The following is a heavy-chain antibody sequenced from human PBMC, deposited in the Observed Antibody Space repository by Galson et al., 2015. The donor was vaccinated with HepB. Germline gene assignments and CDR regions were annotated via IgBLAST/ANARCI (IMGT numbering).Heavy chain of an antibody. J-gene: IGHJ6*02. V-gene: IGHV1-18*04. CDR2: ISPYNGNT. CDR1: DYTFTSYG. CDR3: ARDLDIVVVVAAPRHYGMDV. Sequence: SVKVSCKASDYTFTSYGISWVRQAPGQGLEWMGWISPYNGNTNYAQNLQGSLTMTTDTSTTTAYMELRSLRSDDTAVYYCARDLDIVVVVAAPRHYGMDVWGQGTTVTVSS. D-gene: IGHD2-15*01.